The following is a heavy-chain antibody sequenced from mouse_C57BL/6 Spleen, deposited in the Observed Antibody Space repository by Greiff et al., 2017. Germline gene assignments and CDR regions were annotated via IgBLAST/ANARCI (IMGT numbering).Heavy chain of an antibody. D-gene: IGHD1-1*01. CDR1: GYAFSSSW. CDR2: IYPGDGAT. V-gene: IGHV1-82*01. Sequence: QVQLQQSGPELVKPGASVKISCKASGYAFSSSWMNWVKQRPGKGLEWIGRIYPGDGATNYNGKFKGKATLTADKSSSTAYMQLSSLTSEDSAVYFCARGDYGSRGDYFDYWGQGTTLTVSS. CDR3: ARGDYGSRGDYFDY. J-gene: IGHJ2*01.